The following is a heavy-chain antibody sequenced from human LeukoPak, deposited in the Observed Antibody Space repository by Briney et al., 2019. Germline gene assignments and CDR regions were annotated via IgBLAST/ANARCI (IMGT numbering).Heavy chain of an antibody. Sequence: PGGSLRLSCAASGFTFSGYAMSWVRQAPGKGLEWVSLISGSGNRTFYADSVKGRFTISRDNSKNTLYLRMNSLRAEDTAVYYCAKDPRYNYGQVDYWGQGTLVTVSS. CDR1: GFTFSGYA. V-gene: IGHV3-23*01. D-gene: IGHD5-24*01. J-gene: IGHJ4*02. CDR2: ISGSGNRT. CDR3: AKDPRYNYGQVDY.